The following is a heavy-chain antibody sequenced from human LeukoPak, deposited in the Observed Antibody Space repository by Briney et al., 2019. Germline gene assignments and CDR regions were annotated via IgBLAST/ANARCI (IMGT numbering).Heavy chain of an antibody. CDR3: AKGNGYSYGRYYFDY. CDR2: ITASGGNT. V-gene: IGHV3-23*01. CDR1: GFTFSSYA. D-gene: IGHD5-18*01. J-gene: IGHJ4*02. Sequence: GGSLRLSCAASGFTFSSYAMGWVRQAPGKGLEWVSAITASGGNTYYADSVKGRFTISIDNSKNTLYLQVNSLTAEDTAVYYCAKGNGYSYGRYYFDYWGQGTLVTVSS.